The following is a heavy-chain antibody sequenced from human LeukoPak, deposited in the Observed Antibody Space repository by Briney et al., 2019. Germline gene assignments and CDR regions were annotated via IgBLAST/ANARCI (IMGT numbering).Heavy chain of an antibody. D-gene: IGHD4-17*01. V-gene: IGHV3-53*01. J-gene: IGHJ4*02. CDR2: IYSGGNT. CDR1: GFTVSSNS. Sequence: PGGSLRLSCTVSGFTVSSNSMSWVRQAPGKGLEWVSFIYSGGNTHYSDSVKGRFTISRDNSKNTLYLQMNSLRAEDTAVYYCAKGQRFYGEYYFDYWGQGTLVTVSS. CDR3: AKGQRFYGEYYFDY.